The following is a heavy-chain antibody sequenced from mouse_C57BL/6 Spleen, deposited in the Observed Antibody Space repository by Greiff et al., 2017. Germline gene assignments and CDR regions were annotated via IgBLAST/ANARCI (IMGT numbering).Heavy chain of an antibody. CDR1: GYAFTNYL. J-gene: IGHJ3*01. Sequence: QVQLKQSGAELVRPGTSVKVSCKASGYAFTNYLIEWVKQRPGQGLEWIGVINPGSGGTNYNEKFKGKATLTADKSSSTAYMQLSSLTSEDSAVYFCARPDSSGSFAYWGQGTLVTVSA. D-gene: IGHD3-2*02. V-gene: IGHV1-54*01. CDR3: ARPDSSGSFAY. CDR2: INPGSGGT.